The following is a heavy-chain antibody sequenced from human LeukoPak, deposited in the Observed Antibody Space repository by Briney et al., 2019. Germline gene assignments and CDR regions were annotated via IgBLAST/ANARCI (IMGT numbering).Heavy chain of an antibody. J-gene: IGHJ6*03. CDR3: ARAGTSYSSSWYGWGYYYYYMDV. V-gene: IGHV4-61*02. CDR2: ISTSKTT. CDR1: GGSISSGSYY. Sequence: PSETLSLTCTVSGGSISSGSYYWSWIRQPAGKGLEWIGRISTSKTTNYNPSLKSRVTISVDTSKNQFSLKLSSVTAADTAVYYCARAGTSYSSSWYGWGYYYYYMDVWGKGTTVTISS. D-gene: IGHD6-13*01.